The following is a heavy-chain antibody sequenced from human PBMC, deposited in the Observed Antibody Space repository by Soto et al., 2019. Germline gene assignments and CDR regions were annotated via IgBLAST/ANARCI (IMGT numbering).Heavy chain of an antibody. D-gene: IGHD1-26*01. CDR1: GGSISSGGYY. J-gene: IGHJ3*02. CDR3: ARDPGVGATGGTFDI. Sequence: SETLSLTCTVSGGSISSGGYYWSWIRQHPGKGLEWIGYIYYSGSTYYNPSLKSRVTISVDTSKNQFSLKLSSVTAADTAVYYCARDPGVGATGGTFDIWGQGTMVTVSS. CDR2: IYYSGST. V-gene: IGHV4-31*03.